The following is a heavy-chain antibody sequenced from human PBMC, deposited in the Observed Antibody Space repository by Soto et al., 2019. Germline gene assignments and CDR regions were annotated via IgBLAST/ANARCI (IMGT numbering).Heavy chain of an antibody. CDR1: GYTFTNYG. J-gene: IGHJ4*02. CDR2: TSAYNGDI. Sequence: ASVKVSCKASGYTFTNYGVTWVRQAPGLGLEWMGWTSAYNGDIHHAQKFEGRVTMTTDTSTNTAYMELRSLTSDDTAVYYCARVEDYFDSSGYAHWGQGTPVTVFS. CDR3: ARVEDYFDSSGYAH. D-gene: IGHD3-22*01. V-gene: IGHV1-18*01.